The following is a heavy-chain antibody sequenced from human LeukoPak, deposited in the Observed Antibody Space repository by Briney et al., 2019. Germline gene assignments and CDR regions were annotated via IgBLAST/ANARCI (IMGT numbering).Heavy chain of an antibody. J-gene: IGHJ4*02. Sequence: ASVKVSCKASGYTFTSHYIHWVRQAPGQGLEWMGTVNPSGGSTRYAQRFQGRVTMTRDKSTSTVYMELSSLRSEDTAVYYCAREGRAWLVYVYWGQGTLVTVPS. CDR2: VNPSGGST. CDR1: GYTFTSHY. CDR3: AREGRAWLVYVY. D-gene: IGHD6-19*01. V-gene: IGHV1-46*01.